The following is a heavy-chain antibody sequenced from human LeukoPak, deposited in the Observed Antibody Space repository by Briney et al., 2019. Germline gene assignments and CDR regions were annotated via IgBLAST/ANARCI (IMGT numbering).Heavy chain of an antibody. Sequence: KPSETLSLTCTVSGGSIRSSSYYWGWIRQPPGKGLEWIGTIYYNGATQYNPSLKSRVTMSVDTSKNQFSLKLTSVTAADTAVYYCARGSSTSTSDYWGQGTLVTVSS. CDR2: IYYNGAT. CDR3: ARGSSTSTSDY. V-gene: IGHV4-39*01. CDR1: GGSIRSSSYY. D-gene: IGHD2-2*01. J-gene: IGHJ4*02.